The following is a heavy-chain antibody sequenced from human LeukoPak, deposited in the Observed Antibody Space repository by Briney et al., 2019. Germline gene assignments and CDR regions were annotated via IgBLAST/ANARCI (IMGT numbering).Heavy chain of an antibody. Sequence: GGSLRLSCAASGFTFSSYAMHWVRQAPGKGLEWVAVISYDGSNKYYADSVKGRFTISRDNAKNTLYLQMNSLRAEDTAVYYCAREPSTVTTKVYYYYYMDVWGKGTTVTVSS. CDR2: ISYDGSNK. V-gene: IGHV3-30-3*01. CDR3: AREPSTVTTKVYYYYYMDV. CDR1: GFTFSSYA. D-gene: IGHD4-11*01. J-gene: IGHJ6*03.